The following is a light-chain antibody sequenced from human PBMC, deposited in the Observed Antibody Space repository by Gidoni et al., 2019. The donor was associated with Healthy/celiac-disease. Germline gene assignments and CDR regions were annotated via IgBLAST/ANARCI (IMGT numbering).Light chain of an antibody. J-gene: IGKJ2*01. CDR3: QQYNCYLYT. Sequence: DIQMTQSPSTLSASVGDRVTITCRASQSISSWLAWYQQKPGKAPKLLIYKASSLESGVPSRFSGSGSGTEFTLTISSLQPDDFATYYCQQYNCYLYTFGQXTKLEIK. CDR2: KAS. V-gene: IGKV1-5*03. CDR1: QSISSW.